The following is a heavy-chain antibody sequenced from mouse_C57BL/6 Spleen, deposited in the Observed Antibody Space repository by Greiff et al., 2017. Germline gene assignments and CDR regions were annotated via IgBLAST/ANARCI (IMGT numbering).Heavy chain of an antibody. CDR2: IYPSDSET. J-gene: IGHJ4*01. CDR3: ARGLRGYYYAMDY. D-gene: IGHD2-4*01. Sequence: QVQLQQPGAELVRPGSSVKLSCKASGYTFTSYWMDWVQQRPGQGLEWIGNIYPSDSETHYNQKFKDKATLTVDKSSSTAYMQLSSLTSEDSAVYYCARGLRGYYYAMDYWGQGTSVTVSS. V-gene: IGHV1-61*01. CDR1: GYTFTSYW.